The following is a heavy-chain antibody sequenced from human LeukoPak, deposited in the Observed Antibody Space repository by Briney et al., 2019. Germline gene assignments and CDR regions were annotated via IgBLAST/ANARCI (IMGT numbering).Heavy chain of an antibody. D-gene: IGHD3-10*01. J-gene: IGHJ6*02. CDR1: GFAFSSYS. V-gene: IGHV3-48*02. CDR3: ARAPSPRYGSGSYYPYYYYGMDV. Sequence: GGSLRLSCAASGFAFSSYSMNWVRQAPGKGLDWVSYISSSSSTIYYADSVKGRFTISRDNAKNPLYLQMNSLRDEDTAVYYCARAPSPRYGSGSYYPYYYYGMDVWGQGTTVTVSS. CDR2: ISSSSSTI.